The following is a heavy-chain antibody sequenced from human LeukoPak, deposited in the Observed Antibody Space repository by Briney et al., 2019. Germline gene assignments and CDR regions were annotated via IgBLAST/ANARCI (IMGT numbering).Heavy chain of an antibody. J-gene: IGHJ2*01. D-gene: IGHD4-23*01. V-gene: IGHV1-2*02. Sequence: ASVKVSCKASGYTFTGYYMHWVRQAPGQGLEWMGWINPNSGGTDYAQKFQGRVTMTRDTSISTAYMELSRLRSYDTAVYYCAREAGGNADPGGYFDLWGRGTLVTVSS. CDR2: INPNSGGT. CDR1: GYTFTGYY. CDR3: AREAGGNADPGGYFDL.